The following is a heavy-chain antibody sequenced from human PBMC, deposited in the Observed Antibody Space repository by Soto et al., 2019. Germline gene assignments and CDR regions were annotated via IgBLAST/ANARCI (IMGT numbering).Heavy chain of an antibody. CDR3: AKAMGPILRDDAFDI. CDR1: RFTFSSYA. D-gene: IGHD1-26*01. V-gene: IGHV3-23*01. J-gene: IGHJ3*02. Sequence: XGCLRLSFAASRFTFSSYAMSWVRQAPGKGLEWVSAISGSGGSTYYADSVKGRFTISRDNSKNTLYLQMNSLRAEDTAVYYCAKAMGPILRDDAFDICGQGTMVTVSS. CDR2: ISGSGGST.